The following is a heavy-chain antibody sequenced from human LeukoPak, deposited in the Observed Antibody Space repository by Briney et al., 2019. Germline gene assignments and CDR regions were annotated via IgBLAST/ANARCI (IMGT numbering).Heavy chain of an antibody. Sequence: PSETLSLTCTVSGGSISSSSYYWGWIRQPPGKGLEWIGSIYYSGSTYYTPSLKSRVTISVDTSKNQFSLKLSSVTAADTAVYYCARGLPPNYYGSGSPTWFDPWGQGTLVTVSS. D-gene: IGHD3-10*01. CDR3: ARGLPPNYYGSGSPTWFDP. CDR1: GGSISSSSYY. V-gene: IGHV4-39*01. J-gene: IGHJ5*02. CDR2: IYYSGST.